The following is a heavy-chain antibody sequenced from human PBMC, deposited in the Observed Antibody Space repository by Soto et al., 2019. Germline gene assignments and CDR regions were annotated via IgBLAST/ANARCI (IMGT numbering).Heavy chain of an antibody. CDR2: ISHTGIT. V-gene: IGHV4-34*01. J-gene: IGHJ4*02. CDR1: GGSFSGYY. CDR3: ARGFGVTAHCIGGDSYPLYY. Sequence: SETLSLTCAVYGGSFSGYYWTWIRQSPGKGLEWIGEISHTGITNYNPSLKSRVTISVDTSKNHFSMMLRSVTAADTAVYYCARGFGVTAHCIGGDSYPLYYWGLGTLVTVSS. D-gene: IGHD2-21*01.